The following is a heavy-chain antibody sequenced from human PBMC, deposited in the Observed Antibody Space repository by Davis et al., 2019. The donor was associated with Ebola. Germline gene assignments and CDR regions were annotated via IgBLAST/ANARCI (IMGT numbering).Heavy chain of an antibody. CDR3: AKSGLSFGVVKYHYGMDV. J-gene: IGHJ6*04. CDR1: GGSISSSY. D-gene: IGHD3-3*01. Sequence: SETLSLTCTVSGGSISSSYWSWIRQPPGKGLEWIGYIYHSESSNYNPSLKSRVTISVDTSKNHFSLKLSSVTAADTAVYYCAKSGLSFGVVKYHYGMDVWGKGTTVTVSS. CDR2: IYHSESS. V-gene: IGHV4-59*01.